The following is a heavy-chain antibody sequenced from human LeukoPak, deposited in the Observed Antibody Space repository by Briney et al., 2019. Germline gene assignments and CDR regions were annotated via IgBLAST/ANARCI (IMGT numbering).Heavy chain of an antibody. J-gene: IGHJ4*02. CDR1: GYTFTSYD. Sequence: RASVKVSCKASGYTFTSYDINWVRQATGQGLEWMGWISAYNGNTNYAQKLQGRVTMTTDTSTSTAYMELRSLRSDDTAVYYCARGLNDILTGYYSDIDYWGQGTLVTVSS. V-gene: IGHV1-18*01. D-gene: IGHD3-9*01. CDR3: ARGLNDILTGYYSDIDY. CDR2: ISAYNGNT.